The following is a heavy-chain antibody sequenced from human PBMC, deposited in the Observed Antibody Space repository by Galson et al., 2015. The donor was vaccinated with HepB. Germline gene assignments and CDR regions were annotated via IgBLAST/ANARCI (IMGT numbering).Heavy chain of an antibody. CDR1: GFTFRSYG. Sequence: SLRLSCAASGFTFRSYGMHWVRQAPGKGLQWVAIISYDGSNKYYADSVKGRFTISRDNSKNTLYLQMNSLRAEDTAVYYCAKCLPGDDYIWGNYRPRAVDYWGQGTLVTVSS. CDR3: AKCLPGDDYIWGNYRPRAVDY. D-gene: IGHD3-16*02. CDR2: ISYDGSNK. V-gene: IGHV3-30*18. J-gene: IGHJ4*02.